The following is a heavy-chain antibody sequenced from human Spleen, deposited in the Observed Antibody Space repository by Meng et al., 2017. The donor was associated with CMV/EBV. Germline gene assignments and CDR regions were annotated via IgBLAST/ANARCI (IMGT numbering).Heavy chain of an antibody. Sequence: YGGSFSGYYWSWIRQPPGKGLEWIGEINHSGSTNYNPSLKSRVTISVDTSKNQFSLKLSSVTAADTAVYYCARGAWVRKKVVSKDFDYWGQGTLVTVS. CDR3: ARGAWVRKKVVSKDFDY. D-gene: IGHD4-23*01. J-gene: IGHJ4*02. V-gene: IGHV4-34*01. CDR2: INHSGST. CDR1: GGSFSGYY.